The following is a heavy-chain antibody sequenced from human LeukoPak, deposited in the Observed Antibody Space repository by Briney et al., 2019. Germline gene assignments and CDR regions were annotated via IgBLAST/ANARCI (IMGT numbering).Heavy chain of an antibody. CDR3: ARANARPLSCSGGSCYSGGDY. CDR2: ISSSSSYI. D-gene: IGHD2-15*01. CDR1: GFTFSSYS. J-gene: IGHJ4*02. V-gene: IGHV3-21*05. Sequence: GGSLRLSCAASGFTFSSYSMNWVRQAPGKGLEWVSYISSSSSYIYYADSVKGRFTISRDNAKNSLYLQMNSLRAEDTAVYYCARANARPLSCSGGSCYSGGDYWGQGTLVTVSS.